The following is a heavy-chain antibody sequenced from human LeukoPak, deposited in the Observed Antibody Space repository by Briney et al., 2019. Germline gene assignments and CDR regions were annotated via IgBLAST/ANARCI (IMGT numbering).Heavy chain of an antibody. D-gene: IGHD6-13*01. CDR2: ISAYNGNT. J-gene: IGHJ5*02. CDR1: GYTFTCYG. CDR3: ARVADLAASIDWFDP. Sequence: GASVKVSCKASGYTFTCYGISWVRQAPGQGLEWMGWISAYNGNTNYAQKLRGRVTMTTDTSTSTAYMGLRSLRSDDTAVYYCARVADLAASIDWFDPWGQGTLVTVSS. V-gene: IGHV1-18*01.